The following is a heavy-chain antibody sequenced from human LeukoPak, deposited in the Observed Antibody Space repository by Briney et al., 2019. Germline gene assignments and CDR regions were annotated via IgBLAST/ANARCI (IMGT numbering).Heavy chain of an antibody. J-gene: IGHJ1*01. Sequence: PGRSLRLSCAASGFTFSSYAMHWVRQAPGKGLEWVAVISYDGSNKYYADSVKGRFTISRDNSKNTLYLQMNSLRAEDTAVYYCARDRDGDYVSRSHRPILGLYFQHWGQGTLVTVSS. V-gene: IGHV3-30*04. CDR3: ARDRDGDYVSRSHRPILGLYFQH. D-gene: IGHD4-17*01. CDR1: GFTFSSYA. CDR2: ISYDGSNK.